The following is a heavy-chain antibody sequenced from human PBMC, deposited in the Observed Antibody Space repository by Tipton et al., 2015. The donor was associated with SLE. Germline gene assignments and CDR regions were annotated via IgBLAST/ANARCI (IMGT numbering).Heavy chain of an antibody. CDR1: DGSIRSYY. J-gene: IGHJ6*03. D-gene: IGHD3-10*02. CDR3: ARITNYVGYYYYLDV. Sequence: TLSLTCTVSDGSIRSYYRSWIRQPAGKGLEWIGRIYTSGSTNYNPSLKSRVTVSVDTSKNQFSLKLSSVTAADTAVYYCARITNYVGYYYYLDVWGKGTTVTVSS. CDR2: IYTSGST. V-gene: IGHV4-4*07.